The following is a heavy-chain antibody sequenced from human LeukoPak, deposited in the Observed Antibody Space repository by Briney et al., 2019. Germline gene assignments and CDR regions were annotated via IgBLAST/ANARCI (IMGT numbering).Heavy chain of an antibody. CDR3: AKLPNGGDYY. D-gene: IGHD4-17*01. CDR1: GFTFSSYG. J-gene: IGHJ4*02. V-gene: IGHV3-30*18. CDR2: ISYDGSNK. Sequence: QPGRSLRLSCAASGFTFSSYGMHWVRQAPGKGLEWVAVISYDGSNKYYADSVKGRFTISRDNSKNTLYLQMNSLRAEDTAVYYCAKLPNGGDYYWGQETLVTVSS.